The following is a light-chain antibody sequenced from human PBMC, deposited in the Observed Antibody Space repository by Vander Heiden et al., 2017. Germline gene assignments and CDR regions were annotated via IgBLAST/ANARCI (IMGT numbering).Light chain of an antibody. CDR1: QSVSSN. Sequence: ATLSVSPGERATLSCRASQSVSSNLAWYQQKPGQAPRLLIYGASTRATGIPARFSGSGYGTEFTLTISSLQSEDFAVYYCQQHNNWPPYTFGQGTKLEIK. CDR2: GAS. V-gene: IGKV3-15*01. CDR3: QQHNNWPPYT. J-gene: IGKJ2*01.